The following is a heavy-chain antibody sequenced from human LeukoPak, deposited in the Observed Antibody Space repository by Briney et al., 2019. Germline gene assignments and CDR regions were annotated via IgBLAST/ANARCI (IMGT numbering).Heavy chain of an antibody. D-gene: IGHD3-9*01. CDR3: ARGGYDILTGYYIFDY. CDR1: GGSISSGGYY. J-gene: IGHJ4*02. Sequence: SQTLSLTCTVSGGSISSGGYYWSWIRQHPGKGLEWIGYIYYSGSTYYNPSLKSRVTISVDTSKNQFSLKLSSVTAADTAVYYCARGGYDILTGYYIFDYWGQGTLVTVSS. CDR2: IYYSGST. V-gene: IGHV4-31*03.